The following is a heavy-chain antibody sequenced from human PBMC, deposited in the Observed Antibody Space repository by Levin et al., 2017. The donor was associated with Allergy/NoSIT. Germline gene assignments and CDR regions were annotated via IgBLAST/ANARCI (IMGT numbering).Heavy chain of an antibody. D-gene: IGHD6-19*01. Sequence: GESLKISCAASGFTFSSYWMSWVRQAPGKGLEWVANIKQDGSEKYYVDSVKGRFTISRDNAKNSLYLQMNSLRAEDTAVYYCARDRDSSGWNCLGYWGQGTLVTVSS. V-gene: IGHV3-7*01. CDR1: GFTFSSYW. CDR2: IKQDGSEK. CDR3: ARDRDSSGWNCLGY. J-gene: IGHJ4*02.